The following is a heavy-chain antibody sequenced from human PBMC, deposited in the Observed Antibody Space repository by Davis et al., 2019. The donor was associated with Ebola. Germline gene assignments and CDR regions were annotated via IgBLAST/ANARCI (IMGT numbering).Heavy chain of an antibody. V-gene: IGHV4-39*01. D-gene: IGHD3-10*01. CDR2: IYYSGST. CDR1: ACSISSSSYY. J-gene: IGHJ5*02. Sequence: SETLSLTCTVSACSISSSSYYCGWIRQPPGKGLEWIGSIYYSGSTYYNPSLKSRVTISVDTSKNQFSLKLSSVTAADTAVYYCARHSRMYYYGSGSYYNWFDPWGQGTLVTVSS. CDR3: ARHSRMYYYGSGSYYNWFDP.